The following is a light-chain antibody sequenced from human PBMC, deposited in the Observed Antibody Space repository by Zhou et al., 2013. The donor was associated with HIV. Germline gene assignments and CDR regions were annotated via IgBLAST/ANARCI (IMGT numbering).Light chain of an antibody. CDR3: QKYDRAPLT. CDR1: QGIGND. CDR2: GAS. Sequence: IQMTQSPSSLSASVGDRVTITCRTSQGIGNDLGWYQQKPGKAPQRLVYGASTLQPGVPSRFSGSGSGTEFSLTIAGLQPEDFATYYCQKYDRAPLTFGGGTKVEIK. J-gene: IGKJ4*01. V-gene: IGKV1-17*01.